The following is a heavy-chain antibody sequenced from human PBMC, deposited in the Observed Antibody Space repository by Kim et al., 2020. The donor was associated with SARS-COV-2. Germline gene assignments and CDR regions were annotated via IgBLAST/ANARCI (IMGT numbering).Heavy chain of an antibody. Sequence: GRFTISRDNSKNSLYLQMNSLRTEDTALYYCAKDIRWDLIRSYYYYYMDVWGKGTTVTVSS. V-gene: IGHV3-43*01. CDR3: AKDIRWDLIRSYYYYYMDV. J-gene: IGHJ6*03. D-gene: IGHD1-26*01.